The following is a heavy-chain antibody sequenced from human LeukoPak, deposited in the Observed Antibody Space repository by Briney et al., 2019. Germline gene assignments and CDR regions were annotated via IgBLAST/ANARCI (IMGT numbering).Heavy chain of an antibody. D-gene: IGHD6-19*01. V-gene: IGHV3-53*01. Sequence: SGGSLRLSCAASGFTVSSNYMSWVSQAPGKGLEWVSVIYSGGSTYYADSVKGRFTISRDNSKNTLYLQMNSLRAEDTAVYYCARGIAVAGSYYYYYMDVWGKGTTVTISS. CDR2: IYSGGST. CDR3: ARGIAVAGSYYYYYMDV. CDR1: GFTVSSNY. J-gene: IGHJ6*03.